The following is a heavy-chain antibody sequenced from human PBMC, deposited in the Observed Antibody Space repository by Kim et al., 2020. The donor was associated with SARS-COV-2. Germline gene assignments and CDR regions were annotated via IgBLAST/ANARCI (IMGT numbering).Heavy chain of an antibody. V-gene: IGHV3-23*01. J-gene: IGHJ4*02. CDR3: AKDRIVGATHLFDY. D-gene: IGHD1-26*01. Sequence: ADSVKCRFTISRDNSKNTLYLQMNSLRAEDTAVYYCAKDRIVGATHLFDYWGQGTLVTVSS.